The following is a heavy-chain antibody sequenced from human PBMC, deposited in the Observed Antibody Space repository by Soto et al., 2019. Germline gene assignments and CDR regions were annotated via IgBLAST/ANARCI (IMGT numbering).Heavy chain of an antibody. CDR3: ARERSGWFRNWFDP. V-gene: IGHV4-61*01. Sequence: PSETLSLTCTVSCGSVSSGSYYWSWIRQPPGKGLEWIGYIYYSGSTNYNPSLKSRVTISVDTSKNQFSLKLSSVTAADTAVYYCARERSGWFRNWFDPWGQGTQVTVSS. J-gene: IGHJ5*02. D-gene: IGHD6-19*01. CDR2: IYYSGST. CDR1: CGSVSSGSYY.